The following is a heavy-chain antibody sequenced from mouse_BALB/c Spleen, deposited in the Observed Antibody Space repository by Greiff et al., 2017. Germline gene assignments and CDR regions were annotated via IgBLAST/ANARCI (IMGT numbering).Heavy chain of an antibody. J-gene: IGHJ2*01. V-gene: IGHV14-4*02. CDR3: ARDSSGYVDY. Sequence: VQLQQSGAELVRSGASVKLSCTASGFNIKDYYMHWVKQRPEQGLEWIGWIDPENGDTEYAPKFQGKATMTADTSSNTAYLQLISLTSEDTAVYYCARDSSGYVDYWGQGTTLTVSA. CDR1: GFNIKDYY. CDR2: IDPENGDT. D-gene: IGHD3-2*01.